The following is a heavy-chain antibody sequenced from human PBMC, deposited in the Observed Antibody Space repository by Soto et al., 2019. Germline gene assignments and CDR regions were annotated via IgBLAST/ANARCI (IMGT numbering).Heavy chain of an antibody. D-gene: IGHD3-22*01. V-gene: IGHV4-59*08. J-gene: IGHJ4*02. Sequence: SDTLSLTCTVPGGSLSISYWTWIRQPPGKGLEWIGYIYYSGSTNYNPSLKSRVTISVDTSKNQFSLKLSSVTAADTAVYYCACVSYYYDSSGYYHYWGQGTLVTGSS. CDR2: IYYSGST. CDR3: ACVSYYYDSSGYYHY. CDR1: GGSLSISY.